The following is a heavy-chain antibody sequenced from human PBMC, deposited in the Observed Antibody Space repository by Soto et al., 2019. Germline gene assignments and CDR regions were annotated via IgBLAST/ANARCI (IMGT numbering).Heavy chain of an antibody. CDR1: GFTFDDYA. D-gene: IGHD2-2*01. V-gene: IGHV3-9*01. CDR3: AKDRAYCSSTSCYGGWFDP. J-gene: IGHJ5*02. Sequence: EVQLVESGGGLVQPGRSLRLSCAASGFTFDDYAMHWVRQAPGKGLEWVSGISWNSGSIGYADSVKGRFTISGDNAKNSLYLQMNSLRAEDTALYYCAKDRAYCSSTSCYGGWFDPWGQGTLVTVSS. CDR2: ISWNSGSI.